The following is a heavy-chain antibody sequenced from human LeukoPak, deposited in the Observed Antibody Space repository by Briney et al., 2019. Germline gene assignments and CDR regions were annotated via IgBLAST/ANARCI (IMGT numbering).Heavy chain of an antibody. J-gene: IGHJ4*02. CDR3: ASNRLYCGGDCPSDY. Sequence: GGSLRLSCAASGFTFSSFGMHWVRQAPGKGLEWVALIWYDGSNKYYADSVRGRFTISRDNSKNTLHLQMNSLRAEDTAVYYCASNRLYCGGDCPSDYWGQGTLVTVSS. V-gene: IGHV3-33*08. CDR2: IWYDGSNK. D-gene: IGHD2-21*01. CDR1: GFTFSSFG.